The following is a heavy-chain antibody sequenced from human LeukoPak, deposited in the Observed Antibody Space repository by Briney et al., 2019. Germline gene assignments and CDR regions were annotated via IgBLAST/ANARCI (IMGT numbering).Heavy chain of an antibody. CDR3: ARTIAVAGYMDV. D-gene: IGHD6-19*01. J-gene: IGHJ6*03. CDR1: GYMFTSYA. Sequence: ASVKVSCKASGYMFTSYAMNWVRQAPGQGLEWMGWINANTGNPTYAQGFTGRFVFSLGTSVSTAYLQISSLKTEDTAVYYCARTIAVAGYMDVWGKGTTVTVSS. CDR2: INANTGNP. V-gene: IGHV7-4-1*02.